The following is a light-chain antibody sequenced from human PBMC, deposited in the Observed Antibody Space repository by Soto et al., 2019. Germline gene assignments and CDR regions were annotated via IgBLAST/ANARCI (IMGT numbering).Light chain of an antibody. V-gene: IGKV3-20*01. Sequence: EIVLTQSPGTLSLSPGERATLSCRASQTIISSFLGWFQQKPGQAPRLLIYGASSRATGIPDRFSGSGSGTDFTLTISRLEPEDFAVYYCQQYGSSPRTFGQGTRLEIK. J-gene: IGKJ5*01. CDR1: QTIISSF. CDR2: GAS. CDR3: QQYGSSPRT.